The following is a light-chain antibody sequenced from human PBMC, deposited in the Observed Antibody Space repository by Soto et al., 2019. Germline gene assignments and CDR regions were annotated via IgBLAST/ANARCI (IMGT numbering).Light chain of an antibody. CDR2: HVS. CDR3: ASYTTSSTVV. CDR1: SNDVGAYTY. V-gene: IGLV2-14*01. J-gene: IGLJ3*02. Sequence: QSALTQPASVSGSPGQSITISCTGTSNDVGAYTYVSRYQQHPGKVPKLMIYHVSNRPSGVSDRFSGSKSGNTASLTISGLQAEDEADYYCASYTTSSTVVFGGGTKVTVL.